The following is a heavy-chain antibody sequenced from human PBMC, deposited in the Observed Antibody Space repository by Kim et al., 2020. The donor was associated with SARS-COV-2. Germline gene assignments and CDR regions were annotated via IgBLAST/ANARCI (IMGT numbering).Heavy chain of an antibody. D-gene: IGHD5-18*01. J-gene: IGHJ3*02. CDR2: INHSGST. V-gene: IGHV4-34*01. CDR1: GGSFSGYY. Sequence: SETLSLTCAVYGGSFSGYYWSWIRQPPGKGLEWIGEINHSGSTNYNPSLKSRVTISVDTSKNQFSLKLSSVTAADTAVYYCARGPRRQLWPHDAFDIWGQGTMVTVSS. CDR3: ARGPRRQLWPHDAFDI.